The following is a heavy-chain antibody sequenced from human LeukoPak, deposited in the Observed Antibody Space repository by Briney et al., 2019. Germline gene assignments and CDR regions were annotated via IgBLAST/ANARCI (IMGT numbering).Heavy chain of an antibody. CDR3: ASPQGQYSDYESLRY. D-gene: IGHD5-12*01. Sequence: GGSLRLSCAASGFTYSSYWMNWVRQAPGKGLEWVAIIRYDGSEKFHADSVKGRFTISRDNSKNSLFLQMNSLRADDTAIYYCASPQGQYSDYESLRYWGQGTLVTVSS. CDR1: GFTYSSYW. V-gene: IGHV3-7*01. CDR2: IRYDGSEK. J-gene: IGHJ4*02.